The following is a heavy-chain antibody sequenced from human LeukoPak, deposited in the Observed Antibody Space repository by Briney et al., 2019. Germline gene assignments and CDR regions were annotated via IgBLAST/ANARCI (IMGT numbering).Heavy chain of an antibody. J-gene: IGHJ5*01. CDR3: ARDRVRGDSHSHS. Sequence: ASVKVSCKASGYTFTSYGISCVRQAPGQGLEWMGYIIAYNGNTNYAQKLQGRVTMTTDTSTSTASMELRNLRSDDTAVYYCARDRVRGDSHSHSRGQGTLVTVPS. D-gene: IGHD3-16*01. CDR2: IIAYNGNT. CDR1: GYTFTSYG. V-gene: IGHV1-18*01.